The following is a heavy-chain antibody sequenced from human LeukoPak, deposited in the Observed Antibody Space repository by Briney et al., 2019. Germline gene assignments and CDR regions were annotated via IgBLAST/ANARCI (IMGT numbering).Heavy chain of an antibody. Sequence: SETLSLTCAVYGGSFSGYYWSWIRQPPGKGLEWIGEINHSGSTNYNPSLKSRVTISVDTSKNQFSLKLSSVTAADTAVYYCATPPSGYKRYNWFDPWGQGTLVTVSS. CDR2: INHSGST. V-gene: IGHV4-34*01. CDR3: ATPPSGYKRYNWFDP. CDR1: GGSFSGYY. D-gene: IGHD1-14*01. J-gene: IGHJ5*02.